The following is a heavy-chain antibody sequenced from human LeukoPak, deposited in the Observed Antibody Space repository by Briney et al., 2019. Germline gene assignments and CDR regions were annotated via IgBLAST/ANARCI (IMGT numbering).Heavy chain of an antibody. CDR2: IIPIFGTA. Sequence: SVKVSCKASGGTFSSYAFSWVRQAPGQGLEWMGRIIPIFGTANYAQKFQGRVTITTDESTSTAYMELSSLRSEDTAVYYCASLHVDTAMVSDYWGQGTLVTVSS. CDR3: ASLHVDTAMVSDY. CDR1: GGTFSSYA. V-gene: IGHV1-69*05. D-gene: IGHD5-18*01. J-gene: IGHJ4*02.